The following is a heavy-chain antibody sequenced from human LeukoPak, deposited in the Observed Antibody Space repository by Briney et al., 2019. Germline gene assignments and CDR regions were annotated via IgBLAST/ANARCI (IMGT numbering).Heavy chain of an antibody. CDR1: GGSISSYY. CDR2: IYYSGST. Sequence: PSETLSLTCTVSGGSISSYYWSWIRQPPGKGLEWIGYIYYSGSTNCNPSLKSRVTISVDTSKNQFSLKLSSVTAADTAVYYCARVDSSWYEDYWGQGTLVTVSS. CDR3: ARVDSSWYEDY. V-gene: IGHV4-59*01. J-gene: IGHJ4*02. D-gene: IGHD6-13*01.